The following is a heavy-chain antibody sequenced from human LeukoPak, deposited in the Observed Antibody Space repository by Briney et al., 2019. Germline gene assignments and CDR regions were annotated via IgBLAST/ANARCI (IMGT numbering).Heavy chain of an antibody. CDR2: ISSSGDFT. CDR3: AKGGVYSGYALDP. J-gene: IGHJ5*02. CDR1: GFTFSSQA. V-gene: IGHV3-23*01. Sequence: HTGGSLRLSCAASGFTFSSQAMSWIRQAPGKRLAWVSAISSSGDFTKYADSAKSRFTISRDNSKDTVYLQMNSLRAEDTAVYYCAKGGVYSGYALDPWGQGTLVTVSS. D-gene: IGHD5-12*01.